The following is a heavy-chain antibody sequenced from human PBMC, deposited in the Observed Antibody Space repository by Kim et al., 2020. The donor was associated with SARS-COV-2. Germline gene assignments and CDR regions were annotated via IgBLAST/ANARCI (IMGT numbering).Heavy chain of an antibody. V-gene: IGHV1-46*01. D-gene: IGHD3-10*01. CDR3: ARGRITMVRGWGPFDY. CDR1: GYTFTSYY. CDR2: INPSGGST. Sequence: ASVKVSCKASGYTFTSYYMHWVRQAPGQGLEWMGIINPSGGSTSYAQKFQGRVTMTRDTSTSTVYMELSSLRSEDTAVYYCARGRITMVRGWGPFDYWGQGTLVTVSS. J-gene: IGHJ4*02.